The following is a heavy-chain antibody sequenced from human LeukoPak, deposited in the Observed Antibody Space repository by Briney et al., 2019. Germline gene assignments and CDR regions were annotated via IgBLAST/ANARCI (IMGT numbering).Heavy chain of an antibody. J-gene: IGHJ4*02. V-gene: IGHV3-21*04. CDR2: ISSSSSYI. D-gene: IGHD6-13*01. CDR1: GFTFSSYG. CDR3: AKDSGGIAAASFDY. Sequence: GGSLRLSCAASGFTFSSYGMHWVRQAPGKGLEWVSSISSSSSYIYYADSVKGRFTISRDNAKNSLYLQMNSLRAEDTALYYCAKDSGGIAAASFDYWGQGTLVTVSS.